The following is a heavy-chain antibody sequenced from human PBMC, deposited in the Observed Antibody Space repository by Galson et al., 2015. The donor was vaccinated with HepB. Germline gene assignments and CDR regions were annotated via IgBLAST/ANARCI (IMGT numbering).Heavy chain of an antibody. CDR1: GYSISSGYY. Sequence: ETLSLTCAVSGYSISSGYYWGWIRQPPGKGLEWIRSIYHSGSTYYNPSLKSRVTISVDTSKNQFSLKLSSVTAADTAVYYCAREYSSGYYLYYYYGMDVWGQGTTVTVSS. J-gene: IGHJ6*02. D-gene: IGHD3-22*01. V-gene: IGHV4-38-2*01. CDR3: AREYSSGYYLYYYYGMDV. CDR2: IYHSGST.